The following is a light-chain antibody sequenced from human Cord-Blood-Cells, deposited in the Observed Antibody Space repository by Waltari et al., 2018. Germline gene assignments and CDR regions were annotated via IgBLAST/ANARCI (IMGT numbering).Light chain of an antibody. CDR2: DAS. V-gene: IGKV3-11*01. J-gene: IGKJ2*03. Sequence: IVLTQSPATLSLSPGERATLSCRASQSVSSYLAWYQQKPGQAPRLLIYDASNRATGIPARFSGSGSGTDFTLTISSLEPEDFAVYDCQQRSNWPPMYSFGQGTKLEIK. CDR1: QSVSSY. CDR3: QQRSNWPPMYS.